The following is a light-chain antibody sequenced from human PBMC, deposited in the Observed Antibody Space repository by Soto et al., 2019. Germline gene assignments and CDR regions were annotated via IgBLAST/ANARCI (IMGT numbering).Light chain of an antibody. CDR2: DAS. J-gene: IGKJ1*01. V-gene: IGKV3-11*01. Sequence: EIVLTQSPATLSLSPWERATLSCRASQSVSSYLAWYQQKPGQAPRLLIYDASNRATGIPARFSGSGSGTDCTLTISSLEPEDYAAYYCQQDSSYPQTFGQGTKVDIK. CDR1: QSVSSY. CDR3: QQDSSYPQT.